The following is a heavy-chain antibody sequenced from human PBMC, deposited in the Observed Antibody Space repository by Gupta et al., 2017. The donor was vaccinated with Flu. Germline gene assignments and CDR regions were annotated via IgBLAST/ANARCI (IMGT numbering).Heavy chain of an antibody. J-gene: IGHJ4*02. D-gene: IGHD4-11*01. CDR2: VDYSGGE. CDR1: DGSRTSGRHY. CDR3: ASGIKGTTVTDTFDF. V-gene: IGHV4-39*01. Sequence: QPQLQESGPGLLKPLETLSPTCVLSDGSRTSGRHYWGWVRPSPGKGLEAIGTVDYSGGENYNPFLRGRAAISLDASRNKFYLRLTSVTAGDTAIYYCASGIKGTTVTDTFDFWGPGTLVTVSS.